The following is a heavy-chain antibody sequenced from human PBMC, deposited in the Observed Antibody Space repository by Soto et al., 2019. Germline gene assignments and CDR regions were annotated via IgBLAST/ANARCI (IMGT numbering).Heavy chain of an antibody. CDR2: VSHDGRNT. CDR1: GFTCSSYA. J-gene: IGHJ4*02. V-gene: IGHV3-30*18. Sequence: GGSLRLSCGASGFTCSSYAMSWVRQAPGKGLEWEAVVSHDGRNTNYADSVKGRFTISRDSSKNTFSLEMTSLRAEDTAVYYCAKGGRQWLVTSDFNYWGQGALVTVSS. D-gene: IGHD6-19*01. CDR3: AKGGRQWLVTSDFNY.